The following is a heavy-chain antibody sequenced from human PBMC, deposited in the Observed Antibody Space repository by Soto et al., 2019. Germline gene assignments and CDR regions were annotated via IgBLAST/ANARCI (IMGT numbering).Heavy chain of an antibody. CDR2: ISANGDST. CDR1: GFPFNDNP. CDR3: VKGAGWLQDVDY. V-gene: IGHV3-64D*08. D-gene: IGHD5-12*01. Sequence: EVQLVESGGGLVQPGGSLRLSCSASGFPFNDNPMYLVRQAPGKGLEYVSLISANGDSTHYADSVKGRFSISRDNSENTLYLQMSSLRAEDTAVYYCVKGAGWLQDVDYWGQGTLVTVSS. J-gene: IGHJ4*02.